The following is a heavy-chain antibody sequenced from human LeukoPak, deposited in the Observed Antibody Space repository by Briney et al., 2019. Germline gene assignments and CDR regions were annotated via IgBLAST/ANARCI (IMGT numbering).Heavy chain of an antibody. CDR1: GFTFSNYG. D-gene: IGHD5-24*01. CDR2: IGDNGRRK. J-gene: IGHJ5*02. V-gene: IGHV3-30*02. Sequence: PGGSLRLSCAASGFTFSNYGMHWVRLTPGKGLEWVAFIGDNGRRKHYADSVKGRFILSRDNSKNTVYMQMNSLRTEDTAVYYCAKNKQVGNNCLDPWGQGTLVTVSS. CDR3: AKNKQVGNNCLDP.